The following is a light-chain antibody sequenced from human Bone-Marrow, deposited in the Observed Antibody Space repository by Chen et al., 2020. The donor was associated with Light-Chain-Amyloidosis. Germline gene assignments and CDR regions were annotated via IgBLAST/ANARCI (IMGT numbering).Light chain of an antibody. Sequence: SYVLTQPSSVSVAPGQTATIDSGGNNIGSTSVHWYQQTPGQAPLLVVYDDRDRPSGIPERLSGSNSGNTATLTISRVEAGDEADYYCQVWDRSSDRPVFGGGTKLTVL. CDR3: QVWDRSSDRPV. V-gene: IGLV3-21*02. J-gene: IGLJ3*02. CDR2: DDR. CDR1: NIGSTS.